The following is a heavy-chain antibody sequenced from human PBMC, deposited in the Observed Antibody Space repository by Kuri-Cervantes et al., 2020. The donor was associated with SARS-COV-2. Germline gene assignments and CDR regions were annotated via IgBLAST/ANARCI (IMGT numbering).Heavy chain of an antibody. D-gene: IGHD4-17*01. CDR2: IYYSGST. J-gene: IGHJ3*01. Sequence: ESLKISCTVSGGSISSSSYYWGWIRQPPGKGLEWIGSIYYSGSTYYNPSLKSRVTISVDTSKNQFSLKLSSVTAADTAVYYCARVQTAVTYDALDLWGQGTMVTVSS. CDR1: GGSISSSSYY. V-gene: IGHV4-39*01. CDR3: ARVQTAVTYDALDL.